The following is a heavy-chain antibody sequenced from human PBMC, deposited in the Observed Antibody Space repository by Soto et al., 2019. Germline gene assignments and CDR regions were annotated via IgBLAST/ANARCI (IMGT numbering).Heavy chain of an antibody. Sequence: EVQLVESGGGLVKPGGSLRLSCAASGFTFSNAWMNWVRQAPGKGLEWVGRIKSRTDGGTTDYAAPVEGRFTISRDDSKNTVYLQMNSLKTEDTAVYYCTTRIPVSDRTFDYWGQGTLGIVSS. CDR3: TTRIPVSDRTFDY. D-gene: IGHD4-17*01. V-gene: IGHV3-15*01. J-gene: IGHJ4*02. CDR1: GFTFSNAW. CDR2: IKSRTDGGTT.